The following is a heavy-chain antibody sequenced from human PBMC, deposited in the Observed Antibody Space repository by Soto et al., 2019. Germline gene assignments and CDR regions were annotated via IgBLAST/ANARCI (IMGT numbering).Heavy chain of an antibody. Sequence: QLVQSGAEVKKPGASVRVSCKTSGHTFIAYYIHWVRQAPGQGLEWMGWIDPKSGGTTYEQKFLGRVTMARDTSINTADMDLNRLTSDDTAVYYCARVSVDVPEWGQGTLITVSS. V-gene: IGHV1-2*02. CDR1: GHTFIAYY. J-gene: IGHJ4*02. CDR2: IDPKSGGT. D-gene: IGHD5-12*01. CDR3: ARVSVDVPE.